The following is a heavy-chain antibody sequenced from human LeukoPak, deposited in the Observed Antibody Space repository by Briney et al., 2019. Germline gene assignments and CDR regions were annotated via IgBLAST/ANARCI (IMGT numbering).Heavy chain of an antibody. CDR1: GFRFSNYE. J-gene: IGHJ6*03. CDR3: AGRLSPDYYYMDV. V-gene: IGHV3-48*03. Sequence: GGSLRLSCAASGFRFSNYEMNWVRQAPGKGLEWVSHIGSSGSIIFYADSVKGRFTISRDNAKNSLYLQMNSLRAEDTSVYYCAGRLSPDYYYMDVWGKGTTVTVSS. CDR2: IGSSGSII.